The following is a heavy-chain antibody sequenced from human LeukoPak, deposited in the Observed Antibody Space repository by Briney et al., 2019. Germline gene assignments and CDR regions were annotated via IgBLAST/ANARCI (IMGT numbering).Heavy chain of an antibody. CDR3: ARDQADIVVVPAARDYYYYYGMDV. V-gene: IGHV3-30-3*01. CDR1: GFTFSSYA. CDR2: ISYDGSNK. D-gene: IGHD2-2*01. J-gene: IGHJ6*02. Sequence: GGSLRLSCVASGFTFSSYAMHWVRQAPGKGLEWVAVISYDGSNKYYADSVKGRFTISRDNSKNTLYLQMNSLRAEDTAVYYCARDQADIVVVPAARDYYYYYGMDVWGQGTTVTVSS.